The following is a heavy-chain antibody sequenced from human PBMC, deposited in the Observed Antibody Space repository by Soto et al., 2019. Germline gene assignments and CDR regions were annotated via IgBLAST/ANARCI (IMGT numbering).Heavy chain of an antibody. J-gene: IGHJ5*01. D-gene: IGHD2-15*01. CDR3: ARRDCSGGSCYRGVWFDS. CDR1: GYSFTSYW. CDR2: IYPGDSDT. V-gene: IGHV5-51*01. Sequence: GESLKISCKASGYSFTSYWIGWVRQMPGKGLEWMGSIYPGDSDTRYSPSFQGQVTISDDKSISTAYLQWSSLKASDTATYCCARRDCSGGSCYRGVWFDSWGQGTLVTVSS.